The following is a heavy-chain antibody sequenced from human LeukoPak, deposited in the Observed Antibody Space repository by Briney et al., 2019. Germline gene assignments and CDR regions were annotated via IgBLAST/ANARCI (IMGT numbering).Heavy chain of an antibody. D-gene: IGHD3-22*01. Sequence: KPSETLSLTCAVYGGSFGGYYWSWIRQPPGKGLEWIGEINHSGSTDYNPSLKSRVTISVDTSKNQFSLKLSSVTAADTAVYYCARESYYDSSGSNWFDPWGQGTLVTGSS. CDR1: GGSFGGYY. CDR3: ARESYYDSSGSNWFDP. V-gene: IGHV4-34*01. J-gene: IGHJ5*02. CDR2: INHSGST.